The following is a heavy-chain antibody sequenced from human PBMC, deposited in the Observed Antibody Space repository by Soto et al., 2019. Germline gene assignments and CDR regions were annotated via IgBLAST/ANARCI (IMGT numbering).Heavy chain of an antibody. V-gene: IGHV3-21*01. CDR1: GFTFSSYS. CDR2: ISSTSIYI. Sequence: EVQLVESGGGLVKPGGSLRLSCAASGFTFSSYSMNCVRQAPGKGLEWVSTISSTSIYIYYADSVRGRFTISRDNAKNSLYLQMNSLRAEDTAVYYCATDQLSLLDYDYWAQGTLVTVSS. CDR3: ATDQLSLLDYDY. D-gene: IGHD1-1*01. J-gene: IGHJ4*02.